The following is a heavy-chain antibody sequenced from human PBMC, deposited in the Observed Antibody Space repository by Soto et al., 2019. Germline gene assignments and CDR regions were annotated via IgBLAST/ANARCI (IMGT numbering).Heavy chain of an antibody. CDR2: IIPILGIA. D-gene: IGHD1-1*01. J-gene: IGHJ6*03. V-gene: IGHV1-69*08. Sequence: QVQLVQSGAEVKKPGSSVKVSCKASGGTFSSYTISWVRQAPGQGLEWVGRIIPILGIANYAQKFQGRVTITADKSTSTAYMELSSLRSEDTAVYYCARDSPEPEVHYYYYMDVWGKGTTVTVSS. CDR1: GGTFSSYT. CDR3: ARDSPEPEVHYYYYMDV.